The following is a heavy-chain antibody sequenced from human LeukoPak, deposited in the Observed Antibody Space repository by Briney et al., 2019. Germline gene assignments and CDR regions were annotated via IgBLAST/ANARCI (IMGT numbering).Heavy chain of an antibody. J-gene: IGHJ4*02. Sequence: GGSLRLSCAASGFTFSDYYMSWIRQAPGKGLEWVSSISSSSSYIYYADSVKGRFTISRDNAKNSLYLQMNSLRAEDTAVYYCAREGQWLTPDYWGQGTLVTVSS. V-gene: IGHV3-11*06. D-gene: IGHD6-19*01. CDR1: GFTFSDYY. CDR3: AREGQWLTPDY. CDR2: ISSSSSYI.